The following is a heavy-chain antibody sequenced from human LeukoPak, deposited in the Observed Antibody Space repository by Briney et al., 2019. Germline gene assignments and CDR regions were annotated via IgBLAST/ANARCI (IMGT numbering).Heavy chain of an antibody. V-gene: IGHV3-23*01. Sequence: GGSLRLSCAASGFTFSDYGMSWVRQAPGKGLEWVSAMSGDGATTYYADSVKGRFTISRDNAKNSLYLQMNSLRAEDTAVYYCAELGITMIGGVWGKGTTVTISS. D-gene: IGHD3-10*02. CDR3: AELGITMIGGV. CDR1: GFTFSDYG. CDR2: MSGDGATT. J-gene: IGHJ6*04.